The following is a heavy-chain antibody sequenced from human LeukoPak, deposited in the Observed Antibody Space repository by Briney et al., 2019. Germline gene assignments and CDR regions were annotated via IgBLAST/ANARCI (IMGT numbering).Heavy chain of an antibody. CDR3: ARDGAAAGTVDYYYGMDV. D-gene: IGHD6-13*01. J-gene: IGHJ6*02. V-gene: IGHV1-18*01. CDR1: GYTFTSYG. CDR2: ISAYNGNT. Sequence: ASVNVSCKASGYTFTSYGISWVRQAPGQGLEWMGWISAYNGNTNYAQKLQGRVTMTTDTSTSTAYMELRSLRSDDTAVYYCARDGAAAGTVDYYYGMDVWGQGTTVTVSS.